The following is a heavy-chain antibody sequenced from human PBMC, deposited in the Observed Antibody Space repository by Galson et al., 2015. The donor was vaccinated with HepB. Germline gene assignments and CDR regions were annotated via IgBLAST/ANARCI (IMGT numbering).Heavy chain of an antibody. CDR2: IRYDISNK. CDR1: GFTVSSNY. V-gene: IGHV3-30*02. CDR3: AKDQVGHMVVVTAILDY. D-gene: IGHD2-21*02. Sequence: SLRLSCAASGFTVSSNYMSWVRQAPGKGLEWVAFIRYDISNKYYADSVKGRFTISRDNSKNTLYLQMNSQRAEDTAGYYWAKDQVGHMVVVTAILDYWGQGTLVTVSS. J-gene: IGHJ4*02.